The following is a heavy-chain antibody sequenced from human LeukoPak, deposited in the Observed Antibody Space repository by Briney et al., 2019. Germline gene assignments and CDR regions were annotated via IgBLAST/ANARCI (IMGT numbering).Heavy chain of an antibody. J-gene: IGHJ6*02. D-gene: IGHD3-10*02. CDR2: ISYDGSNK. CDR1: GFTFSSYG. Sequence: PGGSLRLSCAASGFTFSSYGMHWVRQAPGKGLEWVAVISYDGSNKYYADSVKGRFTISRDNAKNSLYLQMNSLRAEDTAVYYCARDMSPYYGMDVWGQGTTVTVSS. V-gene: IGHV3-30*03. CDR3: ARDMSPYYGMDV.